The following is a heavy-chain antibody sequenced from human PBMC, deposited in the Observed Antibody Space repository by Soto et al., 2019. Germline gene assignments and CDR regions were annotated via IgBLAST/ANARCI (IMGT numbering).Heavy chain of an antibody. J-gene: IGHJ6*02. CDR2: IYYSGST. CDR3: ARDSEVVPADPGAYYYYYGMDV. Sequence: PSETLSLTCTVSGGSVSSGSYYWSWIRQPPGKGLEWIGYIYYSGSTNYNPSLKSRVTISVDTSKNQFSLKLSSVTAADTAVYYCARDSEVVPADPGAYYYYYGMDVWGQGTTVTVSS. D-gene: IGHD2-2*01. CDR1: GGSVSSGSYY. V-gene: IGHV4-61*01.